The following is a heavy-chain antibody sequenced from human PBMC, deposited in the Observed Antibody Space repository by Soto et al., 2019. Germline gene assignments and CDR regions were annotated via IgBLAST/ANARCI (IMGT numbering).Heavy chain of an antibody. J-gene: IGHJ6*03. D-gene: IGHD3-10*01. CDR2: INHSGST. V-gene: IGHV4-34*01. CDR1: WGAFSGYY. Sequence: ASGTPSLTCAVYWGAFSGYYWGWIPPPPGKGLEWIGEINHSGSTNYNPSLKSRVTISVDTSKNQFSLKLSSVTAADTAVYYCASLPMVYYYYYYMDVWGKGTTVTVSS. CDR3: ASLPMVYYYYYYMDV.